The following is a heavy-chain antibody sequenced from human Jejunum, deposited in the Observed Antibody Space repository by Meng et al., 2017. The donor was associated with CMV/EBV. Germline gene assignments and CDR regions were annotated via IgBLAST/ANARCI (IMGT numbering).Heavy chain of an antibody. CDR1: GFTFSSSG. Sequence: SGFTFSSSGMDWVRQAPGQGLVWVSRIDGDETTTGYADSVRGRFTISRDNAKNTLYLEMNSLRDDDTGVYYCARAVSGGSLADYWGQGTRVTVSS. D-gene: IGHD6-19*01. CDR3: ARAVSGGSLADY. J-gene: IGHJ4*02. V-gene: IGHV3-74*01. CDR2: IDGDETTT.